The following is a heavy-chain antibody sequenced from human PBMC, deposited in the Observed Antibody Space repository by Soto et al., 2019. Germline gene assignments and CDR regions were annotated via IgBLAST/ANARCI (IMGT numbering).Heavy chain of an antibody. J-gene: IGHJ4*02. CDR1: GYTFSDYY. Sequence: QVQLVESGEDLVKPGGSLRLSCAASGYTFSDYYMSWIRQAPGKGLEWISYIDTSGTKIYYADSVKGRFTITRDNAKNSLYLEMNSLGDEDTAVYYCASHYDMWSGYLSPVDYWGQGTLVTVSS. CDR2: IDTSGTKI. V-gene: IGHV3-11*01. CDR3: ASHYDMWSGYLSPVDY. D-gene: IGHD3-3*01.